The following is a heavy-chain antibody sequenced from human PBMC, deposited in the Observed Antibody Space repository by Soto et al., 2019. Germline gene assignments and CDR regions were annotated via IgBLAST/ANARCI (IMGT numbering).Heavy chain of an antibody. J-gene: IGHJ4*02. V-gene: IGHV1-2*02. CDR3: ARDLARGGGSAGFDS. CDR2: INPKSGGT. CDR1: GYTFTVYY. D-gene: IGHD1-26*01. Sequence: VKVSCKASGYTFTVYYMHWVRQAPGQGLEWMGWINPKSGGTMYPQKFQGRVTMTWDTSISTAYMALTRLRSDDTAVYYWARDLARGGGSAGFDSWGQGTLVTVSS.